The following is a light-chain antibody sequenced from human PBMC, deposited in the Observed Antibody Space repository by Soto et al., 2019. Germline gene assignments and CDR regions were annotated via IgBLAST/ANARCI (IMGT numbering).Light chain of an antibody. CDR1: QSVSRR. CDR3: QQYVSSPAT. Sequence: PRGRATLSCRASQSVSRRLAWYQHRPGQSPRLLISGASMRASGVPVRFSGSGSGTDFTLTISRLEPEDFAVYYCQQYVSSPATFGQGTKVDIK. J-gene: IGKJ1*01. V-gene: IGKV3-20*01. CDR2: GAS.